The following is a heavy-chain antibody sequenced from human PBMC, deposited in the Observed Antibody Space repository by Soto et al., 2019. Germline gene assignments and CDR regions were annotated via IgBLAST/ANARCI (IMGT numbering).Heavy chain of an antibody. Sequence: ASVKVSCKASGGTFSSYTISWVRQAPGQGLEWMGWISAYNGNTNYAQKLQGRVTMTTETSTSTTYMELRNLRSDDTALYYCARTIGYRYYGLDVWGQGTTVTVSS. D-gene: IGHD5-12*01. CDR2: ISAYNGNT. CDR3: ARTIGYRYYGLDV. J-gene: IGHJ6*02. V-gene: IGHV1-18*01. CDR1: GGTFSSYT.